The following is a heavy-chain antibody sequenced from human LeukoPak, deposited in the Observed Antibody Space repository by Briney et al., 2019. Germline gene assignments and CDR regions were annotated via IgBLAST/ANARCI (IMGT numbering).Heavy chain of an antibody. D-gene: IGHD3-10*01. CDR2: MNPNSGNT. CDR1: GYTFTSYD. Sequence: ASVKDSCKASGYTFTSYDINWVRQATGQGLEWMGWMNPNSGNTGYAQKFQGRVTMTRNTSISTAYMELSSLRSEDTAVYYCARGRPQYYGSGSYPDYWGQGTLVTVSS. V-gene: IGHV1-8*01. J-gene: IGHJ4*02. CDR3: ARGRPQYYGSGSYPDY.